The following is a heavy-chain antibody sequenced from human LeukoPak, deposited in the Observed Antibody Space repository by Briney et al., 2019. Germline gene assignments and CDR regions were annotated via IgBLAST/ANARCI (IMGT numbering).Heavy chain of an antibody. Sequence: KASETLSLTCTVSGGSISSSSYYWGWIRQPPGKGLEWIGSIYYSGSTYYNPSLKSRVTISVDTSISTAYMELSRLRSDDTAVYYCARAELLLWFGEPSQLDPWGQGTLVTVSS. V-gene: IGHV4-39*07. CDR3: ARAELLLWFGEPSQLDP. CDR1: GGSISSSSYY. D-gene: IGHD3-10*01. J-gene: IGHJ5*02. CDR2: IYYSGST.